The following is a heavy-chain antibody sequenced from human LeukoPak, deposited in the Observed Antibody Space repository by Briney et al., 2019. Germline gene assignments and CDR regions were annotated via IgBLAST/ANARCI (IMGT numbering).Heavy chain of an antibody. CDR3: ARGGDGAFFDY. J-gene: IGHJ4*02. Sequence: SETLSLTCTVSGGSISSSSYYWGWIRQPPGKGLEWIGSIYYSGSTYYNPSLKSRVTISVDTSKNQFSPKLSSVTAADTAVYYCARGGDGAFFDYWGQGTLVTVSS. CDR1: GGSISSSSYY. CDR2: IYYSGST. V-gene: IGHV4-39*01. D-gene: IGHD2-21*02.